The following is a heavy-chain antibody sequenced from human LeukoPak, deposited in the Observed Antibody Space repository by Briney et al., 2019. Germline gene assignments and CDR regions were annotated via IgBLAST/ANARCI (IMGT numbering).Heavy chain of an antibody. CDR3: ARAQGYSGYEGYYYGMDV. CDR2: IYYSGST. V-gene: IGHV4-59*01. Sequence: SETLSLTCTVSGGSISSYYWSWIRQPPGKGLEWIGYIYYSGSTNYNPSLKSRVTISVDTSKNQFSLKLSSVTAADTAVYYCARAQGYSGYEGYYYGMDVWGQGTTVTVSS. D-gene: IGHD5-12*01. CDR1: GGSISSYY. J-gene: IGHJ6*02.